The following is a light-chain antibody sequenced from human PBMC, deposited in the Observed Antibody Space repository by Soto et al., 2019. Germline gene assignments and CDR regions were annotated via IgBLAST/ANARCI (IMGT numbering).Light chain of an antibody. CDR2: STV. J-gene: IGLJ3*02. V-gene: IGLV7-43*01. CDR1: TGEVTSGYY. CDR3: LLYYSGAQSWV. Sequence: QAVVTQEPSLTVSPGGTVTLTCASSTGEVTSGYYPNWFQQKPGQAPRALIYSTVNKHSWTPARFSGSLLGGRAALTLSGVQPEDEAEYYCLLYYSGAQSWVFGGGTKLTVL.